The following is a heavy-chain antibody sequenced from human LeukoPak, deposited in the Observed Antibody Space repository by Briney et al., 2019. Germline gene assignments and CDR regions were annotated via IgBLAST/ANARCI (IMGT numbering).Heavy chain of an antibody. CDR3: ARVVPAAMILDY. Sequence: SETLSLTCTVSGGSISSGCYYWSWIRQHPGKGLEWIGYIYYSGSTYYNPSLKSRVTISVDTSKNQFSLKLSSVTAADTAVYYCARVVPAAMILDYWGQGTLVTVSS. V-gene: IGHV4-31*03. CDR1: GGSISSGCYY. CDR2: IYYSGST. J-gene: IGHJ4*02. D-gene: IGHD2-2*01.